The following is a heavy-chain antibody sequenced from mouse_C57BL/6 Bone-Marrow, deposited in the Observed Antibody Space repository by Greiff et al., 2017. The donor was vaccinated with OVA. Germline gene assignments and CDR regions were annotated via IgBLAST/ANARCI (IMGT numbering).Heavy chain of an antibody. Sequence: EVQRVESGGGLVQPGGSLKLSCAASGFTFSDYYMYWVRQTPEKRLEWVAYISNGGGCPYYPETVQGRFTISRDTAKNTLYLQLSRLKSEDTAMYYCARRGAHSPFAYWGQGTLVTVSA. J-gene: IGHJ3*01. D-gene: IGHD1-3*01. V-gene: IGHV5-12*01. CDR3: ARRGAHSPFAY. CDR1: GFTFSDYY. CDR2: ISNGGGCP.